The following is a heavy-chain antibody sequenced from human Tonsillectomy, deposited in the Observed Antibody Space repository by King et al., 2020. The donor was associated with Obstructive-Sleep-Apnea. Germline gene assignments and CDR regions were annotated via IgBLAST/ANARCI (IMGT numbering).Heavy chain of an antibody. V-gene: IGHV3-48*04. CDR1: GLIFSNYG. J-gene: IGHJ6*02. Sequence: VQLVESGGGMAQPGGSLRLSCAASGLIFSNYGMNWVRQAPGKGLEWVSYISSVGSTIHYVDSVRGRFTISRDNAKNSLYLQMNSLRAEDTAIYYCSRRDNSGYLERGYSYGMDVWGQGTTVTVSS. CDR3: SRRDNSGYLERGYSYGMDV. CDR2: ISSVGSTI. D-gene: IGHD3-22*01.